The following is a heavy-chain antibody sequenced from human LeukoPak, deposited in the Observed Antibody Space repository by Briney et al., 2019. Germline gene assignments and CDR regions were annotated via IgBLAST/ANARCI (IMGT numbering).Heavy chain of an antibody. CDR3: ARVHSLADYYYYGMDV. D-gene: IGHD3-3*02. CDR1: GGSFSGYY. V-gene: IGHV4-34*01. J-gene: IGHJ6*02. Sequence: PSETLSLTCAVYGGSFSGYYWSWIRQPPGKGLEWMGEINHSGSTNYNPSLKSRVTISVDTSKNQFSLKLSSVTAADTAVYYCARVHSLADYYYYGMDVWGQGTPVTVSS. CDR2: INHSGST.